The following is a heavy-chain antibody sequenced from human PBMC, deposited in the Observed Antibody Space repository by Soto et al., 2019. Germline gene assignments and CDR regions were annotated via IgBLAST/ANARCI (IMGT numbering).Heavy chain of an antibody. CDR2: INAGNGNT. Sequence: ASVKVCCKASGYTFTSYAMHWVRQAPGQRLEWMGWINAGNGNTKYSQKFQGRVTITRDTSASTAYMELSSLRSEDTAVYYCARDHGIAARTFDYWGQGTLVTVSS. CDR1: GYTFTSYA. CDR3: ARDHGIAARTFDY. V-gene: IGHV1-3*01. J-gene: IGHJ4*02. D-gene: IGHD6-6*01.